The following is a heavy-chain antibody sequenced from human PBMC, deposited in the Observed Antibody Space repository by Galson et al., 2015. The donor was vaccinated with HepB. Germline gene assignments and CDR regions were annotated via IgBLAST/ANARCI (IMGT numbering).Heavy chain of an antibody. D-gene: IGHD4-17*01. J-gene: IGHJ4*02. Sequence: SLRLSCAASGFTFSNAWMSWVRQAPGKGLEWVGRIKSKTDGGTTDYAAPVKGRFTISRDDSKNTLYLQMNSLKTEDTAVYYCTTDAYGDYYFDYWGQGTLVTVSS. CDR3: TTDAYGDYYFDY. CDR1: GFTFSNAW. CDR2: IKSKTDGGTT. V-gene: IGHV3-15*01.